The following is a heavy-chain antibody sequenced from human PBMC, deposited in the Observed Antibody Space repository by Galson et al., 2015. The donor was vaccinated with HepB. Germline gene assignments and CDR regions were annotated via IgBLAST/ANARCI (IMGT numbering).Heavy chain of an antibody. Sequence: SLRLSCAASGFTVSSDYMTWVRQAPGKGLEWVSVIFSGGTTYYADSVKGRFTISRDTSKNTLCLQMNSLGAEDTAVYYCARLQGRRCLDYWGQGTLVTVSS. J-gene: IGHJ4*02. V-gene: IGHV3-53*01. CDR3: ARLQGRRCLDY. CDR1: GFTVSSDY. CDR2: IFSGGTT. D-gene: IGHD4-17*01.